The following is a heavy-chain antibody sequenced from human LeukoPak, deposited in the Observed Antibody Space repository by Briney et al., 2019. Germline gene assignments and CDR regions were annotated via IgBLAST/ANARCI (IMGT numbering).Heavy chain of an antibody. CDR2: IYYSGST. J-gene: IGHJ4*02. D-gene: IGHD3-22*01. V-gene: IGHV4-59*01. Sequence: SETLSLTCTVSGGSISSYYWSWIRQPPGKGLEWIGYIYYSGSTSYNPSLKSRVTISVDTSKNQFSLKLSSVTAADTAVYYCARVGYYDSSGSIAYWGQGTLVTVSS. CDR3: ARVGYYDSSGSIAY. CDR1: GGSISSYY.